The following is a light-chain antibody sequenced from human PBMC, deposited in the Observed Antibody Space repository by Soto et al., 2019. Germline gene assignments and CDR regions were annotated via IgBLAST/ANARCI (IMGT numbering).Light chain of an antibody. CDR3: SSYTASSTPLYV. CDR1: ISDVGTYNY. J-gene: IGLJ1*01. V-gene: IGLV2-14*01. Sequence: QSALTQPASVSGSPGQSITISCTGTISDVGTYNYVSWYQQRPGKAPKLMIYEVTHRPSGVSDRFSGSKSGNTASLTISGLQTEDEADYYCSSYTASSTPLYVFGTGTKLTVL. CDR2: EVT.